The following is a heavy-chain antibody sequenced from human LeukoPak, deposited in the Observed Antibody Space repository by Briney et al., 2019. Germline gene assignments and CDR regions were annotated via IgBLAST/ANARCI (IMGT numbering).Heavy chain of an antibody. V-gene: IGHV4-34*01. D-gene: IGHD3-3*01. Sequence: SETLSLTCAVYGGSFSGYYWSWIRQPPGKGLEWIGSIYYSGSTYYNPSLKSRVTISVDTSKNQFSLKLSSVTAADTAVYYCARDDFWSGYLYYFDYWGQGTLVTVSS. CDR3: ARDDFWSGYLYYFDY. CDR1: GGSFSGYY. CDR2: IYYSGST. J-gene: IGHJ4*02.